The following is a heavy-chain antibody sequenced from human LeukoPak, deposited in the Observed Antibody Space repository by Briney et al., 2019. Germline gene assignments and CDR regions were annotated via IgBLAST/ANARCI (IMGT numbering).Heavy chain of an antibody. J-gene: IGHJ6*02. D-gene: IGHD2-2*01. Sequence: ASVKVSCKASGYTFTSYYMHWVRQAPGQGLEWMGIIHPSGGSTIYAQKFQGRVTMTRDTSTSTVYMELSSLRSEDTAVYYCARDYNPYCSSTSCYAGDYYYYGMDVWGQGTTVTVSS. CDR1: GYTFTSYY. CDR3: ARDYNPYCSSTSCYAGDYYYYGMDV. CDR2: IHPSGGST. V-gene: IGHV1-46*01.